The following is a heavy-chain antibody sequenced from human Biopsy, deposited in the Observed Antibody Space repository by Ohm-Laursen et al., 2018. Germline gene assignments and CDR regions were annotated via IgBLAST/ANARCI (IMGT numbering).Heavy chain of an antibody. Sequence: GASVKVSCKASGGTFSSYAISWVRQAPGQGLEWMGGIIPIFGTANYAQKFQGRVTITADESTSTAYMELSSLRSEDTAVYYCARDSEHGDYRNYYYGMDVWGQGTTVTVSS. V-gene: IGHV1-69*13. J-gene: IGHJ6*02. CDR2: IIPIFGTA. CDR3: ARDSEHGDYRNYYYGMDV. CDR1: GGTFSSYA. D-gene: IGHD4-17*01.